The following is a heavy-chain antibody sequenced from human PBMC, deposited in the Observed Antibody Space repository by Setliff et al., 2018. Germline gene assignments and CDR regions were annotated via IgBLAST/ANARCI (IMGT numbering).Heavy chain of an antibody. CDR2: INDSAGST. V-gene: IGHV3-23*01. CDR3: AKDLTQHNY. CDR1: GFTFKTYA. Sequence: AGGSLRLSCAASGFTFKTYAMSWVRQAPGKGLEWVSVINDSAGSTYYADSVKGRFTISRDNSKNTLYLQMNSLRAEDTAFYYCAKDLTQHNYWGQGTLVTVSS. J-gene: IGHJ4*02. D-gene: IGHD2-21*01.